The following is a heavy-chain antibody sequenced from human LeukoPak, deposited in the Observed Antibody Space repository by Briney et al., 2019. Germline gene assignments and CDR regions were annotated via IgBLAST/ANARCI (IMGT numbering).Heavy chain of an antibody. Sequence: GGSLRLSCAASGFTFSSYWMSWVRHAPGKGLEWVANIKQDGSEKDYVDSVKGRFTISRDNAKNSLYLQMNSLRAEDTAVYYCARMDIAVAGIFDYWGQGTLVTVSS. J-gene: IGHJ4*02. CDR2: IKQDGSEK. V-gene: IGHV3-7*01. D-gene: IGHD6-19*01. CDR3: ARMDIAVAGIFDY. CDR1: GFTFSSYW.